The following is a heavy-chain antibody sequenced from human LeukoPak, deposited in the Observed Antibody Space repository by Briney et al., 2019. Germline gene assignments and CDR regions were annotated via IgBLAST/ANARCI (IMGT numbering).Heavy chain of an antibody. CDR2: IYYTGST. J-gene: IGHJ5*02. Sequence: PSETLSLTCNVFGGSISSHYWSWIRQPPGEGLEWIGYIYYTGSTNYGPSLKSRVTISVDTSKNHFSLKLTSVTAADTAVYYCARVGGLNWFDPWGQGTLVTVSS. V-gene: IGHV4-59*11. CDR1: GGSISSHY. CDR3: ARVGGLNWFDP.